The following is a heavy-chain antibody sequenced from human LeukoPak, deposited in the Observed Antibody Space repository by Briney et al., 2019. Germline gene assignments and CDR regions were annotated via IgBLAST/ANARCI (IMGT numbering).Heavy chain of an antibody. J-gene: IGHJ4*03. CDR1: GVSFTSADYY. CDR3: ARGPTISETGYFDY. V-gene: IGHV4-34*01. CDR2: INHRGDT. D-gene: IGHD1-1*01. Sequence: SETLSLTCTVSGVSFTSADYYWTWIRQDPGKGLEWIAEINHRGDTNYNPSVKSRVTISVDTSKNQFSLKITSLTAADTAVYYCARGPTISETGYFDYWGQGTLVTVSS.